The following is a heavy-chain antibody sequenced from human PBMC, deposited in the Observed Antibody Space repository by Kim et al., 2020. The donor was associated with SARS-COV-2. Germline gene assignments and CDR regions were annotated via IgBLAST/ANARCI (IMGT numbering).Heavy chain of an antibody. V-gene: IGHV4-59*01. CDR3: ARGIGDGYNYWGGVYFDY. Sequence: SETLSLTCTVSGGSISSYYWSWIRQPPGKGLEWIGYIYYSGSTNYNPSLKSRVTISVDTSKNQFSLKLSSVTAADTAVYYCARGIGDGYNYWGGVYFDYWGQGTLVTVSS. D-gene: IGHD5-12*01. J-gene: IGHJ4*02. CDR1: GGSISSYY. CDR2: IYYSGST.